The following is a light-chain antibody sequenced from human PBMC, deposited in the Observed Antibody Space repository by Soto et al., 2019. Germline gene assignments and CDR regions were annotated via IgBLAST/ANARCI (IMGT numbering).Light chain of an antibody. J-gene: IGLJ2*01. Sequence: QSLLTQPPSVSGAPGQRITFSCTGSNSNIGAGYEVHWYQQLPGTAPKLLIYDSINRPSGVPDRFSGSKSGTSASLAITGLQAGDEADYYCQSYDSSLSGAIFGGGTQLTVL. CDR1: NSNIGAGYE. CDR3: QSYDSSLSGAI. CDR2: DSI. V-gene: IGLV1-40*01.